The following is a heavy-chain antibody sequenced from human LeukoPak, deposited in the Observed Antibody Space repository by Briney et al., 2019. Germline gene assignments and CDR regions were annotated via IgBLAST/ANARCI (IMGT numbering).Heavy chain of an antibody. D-gene: IGHD1-1*01. Sequence: GESLKISCKGSGYSFTSNWISWVRQMPGKGLEWMGRIDPSDSYTNYSPSFQSHVTISADKSISTAYLQWSSLKASDTAMYYCARQPEGTWFDPWGQGTLVTVSS. CDR2: IDPSDSYT. CDR3: ARQPEGTWFDP. CDR1: GYSFTSNW. V-gene: IGHV5-10-1*01. J-gene: IGHJ5*02.